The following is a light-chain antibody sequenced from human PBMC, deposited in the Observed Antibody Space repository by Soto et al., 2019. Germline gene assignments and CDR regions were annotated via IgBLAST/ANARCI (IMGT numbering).Light chain of an antibody. CDR2: EVT. J-gene: IGLJ3*02. CDR3: SSYAGSNSWV. CDR1: SSDVGVYNF. V-gene: IGLV2-8*01. Sequence: QSVLTQPASLSGSPGQSITISCTGTSSDVGVYNFVSWYQQHPGKAPKVMIYEVTKRPSGVPDRFSGSKSDNTASLTVSGLQADDEADYYCSSYAGSNSWVFGGGTKLTVL.